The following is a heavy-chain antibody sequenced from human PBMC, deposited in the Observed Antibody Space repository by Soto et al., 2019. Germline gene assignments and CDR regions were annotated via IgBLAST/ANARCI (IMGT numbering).Heavy chain of an antibody. CDR3: AGPVGGYQVLFGTWYGTRSDF. Sequence: HLLESGGGFVQPGGSLQLSCEASGPSFSSYAMTWIRQTPGKGLEWLSGISGSGEVTLYGDSVGGRVTISRDNSKNMVYLQLTSLRPEDTAVYYCAGPVGGYQVLFGTWYGTRSDFWGQGTLVTVSS. J-gene: IGHJ4*02. CDR2: ISGSGEVT. D-gene: IGHD6-13*01. CDR1: GPSFSSYA. V-gene: IGHV3-23*01.